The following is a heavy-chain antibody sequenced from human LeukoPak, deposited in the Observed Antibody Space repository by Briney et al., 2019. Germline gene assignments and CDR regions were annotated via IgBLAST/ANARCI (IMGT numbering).Heavy chain of an antibody. CDR3: ARGRLDRGYSYGYAPILDY. V-gene: IGHV4-34*01. CDR1: GGSFSGYY. D-gene: IGHD5-18*01. CDR2: INHSGST. J-gene: IGHJ4*02. Sequence: PSETLSLTCAVYGGSFSGYYWSWIRQPPGKGLEWIGEINHSGSTNYNPSLKSRVTISVDMSKNQFSLKLSSVTAADTAVYYCARGRLDRGYSYGYAPILDYWGKGALVTVSS.